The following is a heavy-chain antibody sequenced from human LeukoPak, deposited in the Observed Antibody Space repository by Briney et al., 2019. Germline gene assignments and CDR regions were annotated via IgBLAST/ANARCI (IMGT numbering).Heavy chain of an antibody. V-gene: IGHV4-59*01. J-gene: IGHJ4*02. CDR3: ARSSDRVLRFLEWSPPNFDY. CDR2: IYYSGST. D-gene: IGHD3-3*01. Sequence: SETLSLTCSVSGGSINSYYWSWIRQPPGKGLEWIGYIYYSGSTNYNPSLKSRVTISVDTSKNQFSLKLSSVTAADTAVYYCARSSDRVLRFLEWSPPNFDYWGQGTLVTVSS. CDR1: GGSINSYY.